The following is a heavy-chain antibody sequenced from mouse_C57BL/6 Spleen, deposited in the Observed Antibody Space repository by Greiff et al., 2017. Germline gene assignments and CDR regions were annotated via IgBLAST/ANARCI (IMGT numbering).Heavy chain of an antibody. CDR3: ARHNGYGSFRGSWYFDV. CDR2: ISSGGSYP. D-gene: IGHD1-1*01. V-gene: IGHV5-6*01. CDR1: GFTFSSYG. Sequence: EVKVVESGGDLVKPGGSLKLSCAASGFTFSSYGMSWVRQTPDKRLEWVATISSGGSYPYYPDSVKGRFTISRDNAKKTLYLQMSSLKYEDTAMYYCARHNGYGSFRGSWYFDVWGTGTTVTVSS. J-gene: IGHJ1*03.